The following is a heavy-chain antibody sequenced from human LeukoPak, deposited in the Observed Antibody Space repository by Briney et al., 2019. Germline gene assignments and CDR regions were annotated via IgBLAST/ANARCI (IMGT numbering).Heavy chain of an antibody. J-gene: IGHJ4*02. D-gene: IGHD1-26*01. CDR2: IYHSGPT. CDR1: SFSISSGHY. Sequence: KPSETLSLTCSVSSFSISSGHYWGWIRQPPGKGLEWIGSIYHSGPTYYNPSLKSRVTISVDTSKNHFSLTLTSVTAADTAVYYCARDVGRFDYWGQGTLVTVSS. CDR3: ARDVGRFDY. V-gene: IGHV4-38-2*02.